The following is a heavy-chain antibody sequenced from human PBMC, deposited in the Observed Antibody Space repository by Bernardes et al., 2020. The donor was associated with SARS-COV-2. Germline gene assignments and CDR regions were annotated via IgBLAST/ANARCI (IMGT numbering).Heavy chain of an antibody. CDR2: IRSKANSYAT. V-gene: IGHV3-73*01. CDR1: GFTFSGSA. D-gene: IGHD1-7*01. J-gene: IGHJ6*02. CDR3: TRLTNTILTGTTPDYYYGMDV. Sequence: GGSLRLSCAASGFTFSGSAMHWVRQASGKGLEWVGRIRSKANSYATAYAASVKGRFTISRDDSKNTAYLQMNSLKTEDTAVYYCTRLTNTILTGTTPDYYYGMDVWGQGTTVTVSS.